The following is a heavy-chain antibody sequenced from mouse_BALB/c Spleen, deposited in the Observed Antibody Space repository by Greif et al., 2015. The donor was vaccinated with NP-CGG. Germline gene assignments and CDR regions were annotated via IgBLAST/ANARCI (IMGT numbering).Heavy chain of an antibody. CDR2: ILPGSGST. CDR1: GYTFSSYW. D-gene: IGHD2-3*01. CDR3: ARSIYDGYLYAMDY. Sequence: QVQLQQSGAELMEPGASVKISCKATGYTFSSYWIEWVKQRPGHGLEWIGEILPGSGSTNYNEKFKGKATFTADTSSNTAYMQLSSLTSEDSAVYYCARSIYDGYLYAMDYWGQGTSVTVSS. J-gene: IGHJ4*01. V-gene: IGHV1-9*01.